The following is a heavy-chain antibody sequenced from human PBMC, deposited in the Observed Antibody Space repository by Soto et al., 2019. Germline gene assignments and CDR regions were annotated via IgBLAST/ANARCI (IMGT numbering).Heavy chain of an antibody. J-gene: IGHJ3*02. Sequence: GGSLRLSCAASGFTFSSYAMSWVRQAPGKGLEWVSATSGSGGSTYYADSVKGRFTISRDNSKNTLYLQRNSLRAEDTAVYCCAKALGSGFNDAFDIWGQGTMVTVSS. CDR1: GFTFSSYA. CDR3: AKALGSGFNDAFDI. CDR2: TSGSGGST. V-gene: IGHV3-23*01. D-gene: IGHD3-10*01.